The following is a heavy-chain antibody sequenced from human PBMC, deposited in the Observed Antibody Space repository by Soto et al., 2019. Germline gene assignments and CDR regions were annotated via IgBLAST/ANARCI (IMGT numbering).Heavy chain of an antibody. CDR1: GGSISSDVYY. J-gene: IGHJ4*02. CDR3: ATYYYTSGSYSHLFVY. CDR2: THYSGSS. V-gene: IGHV4-31*03. D-gene: IGHD3-10*01. Sequence: QVQLQESGPGLVKPSQTLSLTCTVSGGSISSDVYYWGWIRQHPGKGLEWIGYTHYSGSSYYNPSLRSRVTVSLATSKNQFSLRLTSVTAADTAVYYCATYYYTSGSYSHLFVYWGQGTLVTVSS.